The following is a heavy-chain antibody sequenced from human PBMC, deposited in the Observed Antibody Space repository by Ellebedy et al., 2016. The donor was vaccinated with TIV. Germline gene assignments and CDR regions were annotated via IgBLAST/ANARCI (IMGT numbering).Heavy chain of an antibody. CDR2: IGGSGDSA. J-gene: IGHJ4*02. D-gene: IGHD3-9*01. Sequence: GESLKISXATSGFTFMTSAMTWVRQAPGKGLEWVPAIGGSGDSAYYADSVKGRFTISRDHSKNTLYLQMNSLRPDDTATYYCAKDMYYDILTGFCADYWGQGTPVTVSS. CDR3: AKDMYYDILTGFCADY. V-gene: IGHV3-23*01. CDR1: GFTFMTSA.